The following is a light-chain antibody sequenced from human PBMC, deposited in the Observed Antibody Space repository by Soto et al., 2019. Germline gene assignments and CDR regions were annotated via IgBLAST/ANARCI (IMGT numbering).Light chain of an antibody. J-gene: IGLJ2*01. CDR1: SSDIGAYNF. CDR2: DVN. CDR3: TSWTTSTTMI. Sequence: QSALTQPASVSGSPGQSITISCTGTSSDIGAYNFVSWYQQHPGTAPKLMLYDVNIRPSGVSNRFSGSKSGNTASRTISVLQAEDEAGYYCTSWTTSTTMIFGGGTQLTVL. V-gene: IGLV2-14*03.